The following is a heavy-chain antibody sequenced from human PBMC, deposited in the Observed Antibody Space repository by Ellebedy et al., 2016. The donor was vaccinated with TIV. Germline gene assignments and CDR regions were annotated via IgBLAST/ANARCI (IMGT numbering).Heavy chain of an antibody. CDR2: IYYSGST. D-gene: IGHD3-3*01. CDR3: ARGRGHVLRFFSP. Sequence: SETLSLXXTVSGGSISSYYWSWIRQPPGKGLEWIGYIYYSGSTNYNPSLKSRVTISVDTSKNQFSLKLSSVTAADTAVYYCARGRGHVLRFFSPWGQGTLVTVSS. V-gene: IGHV4-59*12. J-gene: IGHJ5*02. CDR1: GGSISSYY.